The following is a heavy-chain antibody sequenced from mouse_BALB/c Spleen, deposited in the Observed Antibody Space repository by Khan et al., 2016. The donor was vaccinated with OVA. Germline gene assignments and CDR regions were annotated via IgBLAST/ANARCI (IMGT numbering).Heavy chain of an antibody. CDR1: GFSLTTYG. J-gene: IGHJ3*01. V-gene: IGHV2-9*02. CDR3: ARTYYGSAWFAY. Sequence: QVQLKESGPGLVAPSQTLSITCTVSGFSLTTYGVHWVRQPPGKGLEWLGVIWAGGSTNYNSALMSRLSIIKDNSKSQVFLKMNSLQTDDTAIYYWARTYYGSAWFAYWGQGTLVTVSA. CDR2: IWAGGST. D-gene: IGHD1-1*01.